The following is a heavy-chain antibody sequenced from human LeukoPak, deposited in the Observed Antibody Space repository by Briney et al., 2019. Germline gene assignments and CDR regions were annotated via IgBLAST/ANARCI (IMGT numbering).Heavy chain of an antibody. CDR1: GYTFTGYY. D-gene: IGHD3-10*01. Sequence: APVKVSCKASGYTFTGYYMHWVRQAPGQGLEWMGRINPNSGGTNYAQKFQGRVTMTRDTSISTAYMELSRLRSDDTAVYYCARDRLRITMVRGVIGYWGQGTLVTVSS. CDR3: ARDRLRITMVRGVIGY. J-gene: IGHJ4*02. V-gene: IGHV1-2*06. CDR2: INPNSGGT.